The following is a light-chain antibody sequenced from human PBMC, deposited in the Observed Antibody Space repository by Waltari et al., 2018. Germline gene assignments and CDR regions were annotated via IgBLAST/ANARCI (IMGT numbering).Light chain of an antibody. J-gene: IGKJ2*01. V-gene: IGKV3-20*01. CDR3: QQYGSSSYT. Sequence: TQSPSSLSASVGDRVTITCRASQRISNFLNWYQQKPGQAPRLLIYGASSRATGIPDRFSGSGSGTDFTLTISRLEPEDFAVYYCQQYGSSSYTFGQGTKLEIK. CDR2: GAS. CDR1: QRISNF.